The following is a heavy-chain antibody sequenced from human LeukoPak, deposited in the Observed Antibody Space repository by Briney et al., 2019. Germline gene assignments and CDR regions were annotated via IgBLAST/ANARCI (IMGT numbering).Heavy chain of an antibody. V-gene: IGHV4-34*01. D-gene: IGHD6-19*01. CDR3: AIWTGRSSGWYLLDY. Sequence: SETLSLTCAVYGGSFSGYYWSWIRQPPGKGLEWIGEINHSGSTNYNPSLKSRVTISVDTSKNQLSLKLSSVTAADTAVYYCAIWTGRSSGWYLLDYWGQGTLVTVSS. CDR2: INHSGST. CDR1: GGSFSGYY. J-gene: IGHJ4*02.